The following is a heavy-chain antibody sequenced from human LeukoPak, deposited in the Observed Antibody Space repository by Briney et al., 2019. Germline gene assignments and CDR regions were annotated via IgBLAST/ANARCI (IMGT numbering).Heavy chain of an antibody. V-gene: IGHV3-23*01. D-gene: IGHD4-23*01. J-gene: IGHJ4*02. CDR2: IGGSGYST. CDR1: GFTFSSYA. Sequence: SGGSLRLSCAASGFTFSSYAMSWVRQAPGKGLEWVSAIGGSGYSTYYADSVKGRFTISRDNSKNTLYLQMNSLRAEDTAVYYCAKLLSNSGRFLYWGQGTLVTVSS. CDR3: AKLLSNSGRFLY.